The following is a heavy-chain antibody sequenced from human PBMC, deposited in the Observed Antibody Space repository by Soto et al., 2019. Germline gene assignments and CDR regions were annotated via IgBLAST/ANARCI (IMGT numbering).Heavy chain of an antibody. D-gene: IGHD2-15*01. Sequence: SETLSLTCTVSGGSISSSSCYWGWIRQPPGKGLEWIGSIYYSGSTYYNPSLKSRVTISVDTSKNQFSLKLSSVTAADTAVYYCARRRSGYCSGGSCYSTPRGYFDYWGQGTLVTVSS. CDR2: IYYSGST. J-gene: IGHJ4*02. CDR1: GGSISSSSCY. V-gene: IGHV4-39*01. CDR3: ARRRSGYCSGGSCYSTPRGYFDY.